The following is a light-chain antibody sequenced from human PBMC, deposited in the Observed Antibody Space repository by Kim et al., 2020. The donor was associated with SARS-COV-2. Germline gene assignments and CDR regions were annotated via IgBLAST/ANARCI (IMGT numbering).Light chain of an antibody. CDR1: NIGSKS. J-gene: IGLJ3*02. CDR3: QVCDSSSDHWV. Sequence: AQGKTARITCGGNNIGSKSVQWYQQKPGQAPVLVIYYDSNRPSGIPERFSGSNSGNTATQTISRVEAGDEADYYCQVCDSSSDHWVFGGGTQLTVL. V-gene: IGLV3-21*04. CDR2: YDS.